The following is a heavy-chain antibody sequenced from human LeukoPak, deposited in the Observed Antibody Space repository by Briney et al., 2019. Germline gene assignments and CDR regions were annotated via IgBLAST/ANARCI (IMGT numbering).Heavy chain of an antibody. V-gene: IGHV5-51*01. Sequence: GESLKISCKGSGYSFTSYWIGWARQMPGKGLEWMGIIYPGDSDTRYSPSFQGQVTISADKSISTAYLQWSSLKASDTAMYYCARIIRNYDYVWGSYRHFDYWGQGTLVTVSS. CDR1: GYSFTSYW. J-gene: IGHJ4*02. CDR2: IYPGDSDT. D-gene: IGHD3-16*02. CDR3: ARIIRNYDYVWGSYRHFDY.